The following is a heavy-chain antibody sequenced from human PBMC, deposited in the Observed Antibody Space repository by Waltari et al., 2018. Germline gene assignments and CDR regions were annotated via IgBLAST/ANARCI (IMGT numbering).Heavy chain of an antibody. CDR3: ARSRTEGHYYYYMDV. D-gene: IGHD4-17*01. CDR1: GGTFSSYA. V-gene: IGHV1-69*04. CDR2: IIPILGIA. Sequence: QVQLVQSGAEVKKPGSSVKVSCKASGGTFSSYAISWVRQAPGQGLEWMGVIIPILGIANYAQKFQGRVTSTADESTSTAYMELSSLRSEDTAVYYCARSRTEGHYYYYMDVWGKGTTVTVSS. J-gene: IGHJ6*03.